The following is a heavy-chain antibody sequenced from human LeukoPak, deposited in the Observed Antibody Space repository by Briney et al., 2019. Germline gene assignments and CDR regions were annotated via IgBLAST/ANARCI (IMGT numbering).Heavy chain of an antibody. CDR3: ARGTIAAAGYYYFDY. J-gene: IGHJ4*02. CDR1: GFTFSSYA. V-gene: IGHV3-7*04. D-gene: IGHD6-13*01. CDR2: IKQDGSEK. Sequence: GGSLRLSCAASGFTFSSYAMSWVRQAPGKGLEWVANIKQDGSEKYYVDSVKGRFTISRDNAKNSLYPQMNSLRAEDTAVYYCARGTIAAAGYYYFDYWGQGTQVTVSS.